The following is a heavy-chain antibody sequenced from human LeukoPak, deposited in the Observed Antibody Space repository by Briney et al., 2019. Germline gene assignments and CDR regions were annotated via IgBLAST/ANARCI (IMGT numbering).Heavy chain of an antibody. CDR2: FDPEDGET. V-gene: IGHV1-24*01. Sequence: ASVKVSCKVSGYTLSELSMDWVRQAPGQGLEWMGGFDPEDGETIYAQRFQGRVTMTEDTSTDTAYMELSSLRSEDTAVYYCASYDILTGPRGGYFDYWGQGTLVTVSS. CDR1: GYTLSELS. J-gene: IGHJ4*02. D-gene: IGHD3-9*01. CDR3: ASYDILTGPRGGYFDY.